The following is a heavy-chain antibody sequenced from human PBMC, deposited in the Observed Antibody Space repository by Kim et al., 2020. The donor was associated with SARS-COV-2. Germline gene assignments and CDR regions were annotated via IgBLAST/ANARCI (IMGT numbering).Heavy chain of an antibody. D-gene: IGHD3-22*01. CDR3: AKGTRAYYYDSSVYPN. V-gene: IGHV3-23*01. CDR1: GFTFSSYA. CDR2: ISGSGGST. J-gene: IGHJ4*02. Sequence: GGSLRLSCAASGFTFSSYAMSWVRQAPGKGLEWVSAISGSGGSTYYADSVKGRFTISRDNSKNTLYLQMNSLRAEDTAVYYCAKGTRAYYYDSSVYPNWGQGSLVTVSS.